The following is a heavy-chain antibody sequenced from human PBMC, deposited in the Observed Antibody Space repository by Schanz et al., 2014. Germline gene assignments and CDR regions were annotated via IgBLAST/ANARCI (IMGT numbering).Heavy chain of an antibody. J-gene: IGHJ5*02. V-gene: IGHV1-3*01. CDR2: ISAYNGNT. CDR1: EYSFTSYS. D-gene: IGHD3-9*01. Sequence: QVHLVQSGAEVKRPGASVKVSCKASEYSFTSYSMHWVRQAPGQRLEWMGWISAYNGNTKYPQNLQGRVTMTTDTSTSTVYMELRSLRSDDTAVYYCAKAEYDILTDSYSRLDPWGQGTLVTVSS. CDR3: AKAEYDILTDSYSRLDP.